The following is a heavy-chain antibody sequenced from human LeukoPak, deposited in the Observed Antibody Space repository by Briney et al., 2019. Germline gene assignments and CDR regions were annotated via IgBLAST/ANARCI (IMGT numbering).Heavy chain of an antibody. J-gene: IGHJ4*02. CDR1: GFTFDDYG. CDR3: ARGQDIAVVPAAFDY. CDR2: INWNGGNT. V-gene: IGHV3-20*04. D-gene: IGHD2-2*01. Sequence: GSLRLSCAASGFTFDDYGMTWVRQAPGKGLEWVSGINWNGGNTGYADSVTGRFTISRDNAKNSLYLQMNSLRAEDTALYYCARGQDIAVVPAAFDYWGQGTLVTVSS.